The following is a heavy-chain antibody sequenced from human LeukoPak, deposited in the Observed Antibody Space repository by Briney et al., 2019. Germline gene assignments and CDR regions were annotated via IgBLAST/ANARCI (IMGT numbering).Heavy chain of an antibody. CDR1: GGSISSSNW. J-gene: IGHJ4*02. D-gene: IGHD6-13*01. CDR3: ARDQGVAAAGRFDY. V-gene: IGHV4-4*02. CDR2: IYHSGST. Sequence: SETLSLTCAVSGGSISSSNWWSWVRQPPVKGLEWIGEIYHSGSTNYNPSLKSRVTISVDKSKNQFSLKLSSVTAADTAVYYCARDQGVAAAGRFDYWGQGTLVTVSS.